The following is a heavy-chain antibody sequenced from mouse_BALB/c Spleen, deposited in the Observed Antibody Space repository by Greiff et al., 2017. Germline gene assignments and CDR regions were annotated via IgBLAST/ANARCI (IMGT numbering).Heavy chain of an antibody. Sequence: EVQLQQSGPELVKPGASVKISCKASGYTFTDYNMHWVKQSHGKSLEWIGYIYPYNGGTGYNQKFKSKATLTVDNSSSTAYMELRSLTSEDSAVYYCARSGYDYDGGAWFAYWGQGTLVTVSA. CDR2: IYPYNGGT. CDR3: ARSGYDYDGGAWFAY. J-gene: IGHJ3*01. V-gene: IGHV1S29*02. CDR1: GYTFTDYN. D-gene: IGHD2-4*01.